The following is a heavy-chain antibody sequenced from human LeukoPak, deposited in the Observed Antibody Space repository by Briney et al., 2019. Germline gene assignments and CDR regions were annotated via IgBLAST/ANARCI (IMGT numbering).Heavy chain of an antibody. Sequence: GGSLRLSCAASGFTFSDYYMSWIRQAPGKGLEWVSYISSSSSYTNYADSVKGRFTIPRDNAKNSLYLQMNSLRAEDTGVYYCARVKVEQWLVRYFDFWGQGTLVTVSS. CDR3: ARVKVEQWLVRYFDF. D-gene: IGHD6-19*01. CDR2: ISSSSSYT. CDR1: GFTFSDYY. J-gene: IGHJ4*02. V-gene: IGHV3-11*05.